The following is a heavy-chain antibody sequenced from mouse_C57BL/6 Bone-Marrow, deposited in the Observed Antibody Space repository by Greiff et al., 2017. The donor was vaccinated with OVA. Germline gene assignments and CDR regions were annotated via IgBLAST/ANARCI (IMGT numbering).Heavy chain of an antibody. CDR1: GFTFSSYA. D-gene: IGHD1-1*01. CDR3: ARDQDYSGRRNEFAY. V-gene: IGHV5-4*01. J-gene: IGHJ3*01. Sequence: DVMLVESGGGLVKPGGSLKLSCAASGFTFSSYAMSWVRQTPEKRLEWVATISDGGSYTYYPDNVKGRFTISRDNAKNNLYLQMSHLKAEDTAMYYSARDQDYSGRRNEFAYWGQGTLVTVSA. CDR2: ISDGGSYT.